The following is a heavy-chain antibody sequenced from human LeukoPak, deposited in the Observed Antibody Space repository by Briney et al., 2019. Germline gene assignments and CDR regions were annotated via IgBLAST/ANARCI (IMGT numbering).Heavy chain of an antibody. CDR3: VREAGATRFFDY. V-gene: IGHV4-4*07. CDR2: INPSGGT. J-gene: IGHJ4*02. D-gene: IGHD1-26*01. Sequence: KPSETLSLTCSVSGGSISNYYWSWIRQPAGKGLEWFGRINPSGGTNYHPSLKSRVTMSIDTSKNQFSLELSSVIAADTAVYYCVREAGATRFFDYWGQGTLVTVSS. CDR1: GGSISNYY.